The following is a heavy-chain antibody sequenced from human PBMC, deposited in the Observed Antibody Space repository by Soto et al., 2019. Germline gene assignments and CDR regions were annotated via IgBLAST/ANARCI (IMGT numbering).Heavy chain of an antibody. J-gene: IGHJ6*02. CDR2: MNPNSGNT. CDR1: GYTFTSYD. CDR3: ARRGYSSGWDYYYYYGMDV. V-gene: IGHV1-8*01. D-gene: IGHD6-25*01. Sequence: QVQLVQSGAEVKKPGASVKVSCKASGYTFTSYDINWVRQATGQGLEWMGWMNPNSGNTGFAQKFQGRVTMTRNTSISTAYMELSSLRSEDTAVYYCARRGYSSGWDYYYYYGMDVWGQGTTVTVSS.